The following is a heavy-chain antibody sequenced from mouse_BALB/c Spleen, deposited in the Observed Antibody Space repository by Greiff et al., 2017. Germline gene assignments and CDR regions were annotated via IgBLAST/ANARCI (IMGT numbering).Heavy chain of an antibody. Sequence: EVQRVESGGGLVQPGGSRKLSCAASGFTFSSFGMHWVRQAPEKGLEWVAYISSGSSTIYYADTVKGRFTISRDNPKNTLFLQMTSLRSEDTAMYYCARDYYRYAMDYWGQGTSVTVSS. D-gene: IGHD2-14*01. J-gene: IGHJ4*01. V-gene: IGHV5-17*02. CDR3: ARDYYRYAMDY. CDR2: ISSGSSTI. CDR1: GFTFSSFG.